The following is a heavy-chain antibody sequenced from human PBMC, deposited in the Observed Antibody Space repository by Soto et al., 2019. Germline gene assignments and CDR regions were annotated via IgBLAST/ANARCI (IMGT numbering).Heavy chain of an antibody. V-gene: IGHV4-59*08. CDR1: GGSISSYY. CDR2: IYDSGST. D-gene: IGHD2-8*02. CDR3: ATNLVAKYYHYYMDV. J-gene: IGHJ6*03. Sequence: SETLSLTCTVSGGSISSYYWSWLRQTPGKGLEWIGYIYDSGSTDYNPSLKSRVTISIDTSKKHFSLRLRSVTAADTAVYFCATNLVAKYYHYYMDVWGKGTTVTVSS.